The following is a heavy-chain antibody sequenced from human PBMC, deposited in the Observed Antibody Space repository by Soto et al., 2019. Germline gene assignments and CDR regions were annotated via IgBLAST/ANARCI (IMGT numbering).Heavy chain of an antibody. CDR1: GFTFDDYA. V-gene: IGHV3-43D*04. CDR2: ISWDGGST. Sequence: EVQLVESGGVVVQPGGSLRLSCAASGFTFDDYAMHWVRQAQGKGLEWVSLISWDGGSTYYADSVKGRFTISRDNSKNSLYLQMNSLRAEDTALYYCAKAADDYYYYGMDVWGQGTTVTVSS. CDR3: AKAADDYYYYGMDV. J-gene: IGHJ6*02. D-gene: IGHD6-13*01.